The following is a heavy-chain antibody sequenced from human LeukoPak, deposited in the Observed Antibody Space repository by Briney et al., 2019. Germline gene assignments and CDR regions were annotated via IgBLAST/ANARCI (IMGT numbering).Heavy chain of an antibody. Sequence: PGRSLRLSSAASGFTFSSYAMHWVRQAPGKGLEWVAVISYDGSNKYYADSVKGRFTISRDNSKNTLYLQMNSLRAEDTAVYYCARGDIVVVTAMLDYWGQGTLVTVSS. CDR2: ISYDGSNK. J-gene: IGHJ4*02. D-gene: IGHD2-21*02. V-gene: IGHV3-30-3*01. CDR1: GFTFSSYA. CDR3: ARGDIVVVTAMLDY.